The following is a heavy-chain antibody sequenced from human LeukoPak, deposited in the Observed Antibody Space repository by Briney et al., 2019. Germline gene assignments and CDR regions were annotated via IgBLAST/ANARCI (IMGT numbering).Heavy chain of an antibody. CDR3: AKDLVRGVTLVDY. Sequence: GGSLRLSCAGSGFNFTGYWMHWVRQVPGKGLVWISRLYSDGRSLTYADSVMGRFTISRDNAKNMLYLQMNSLRAEDTAVYYCAKDLVRGVTLVDYWGQGTLVTVSS. CDR1: GFNFTGYW. J-gene: IGHJ4*02. V-gene: IGHV3-74*03. D-gene: IGHD3-10*01. CDR2: LYSDGRSL.